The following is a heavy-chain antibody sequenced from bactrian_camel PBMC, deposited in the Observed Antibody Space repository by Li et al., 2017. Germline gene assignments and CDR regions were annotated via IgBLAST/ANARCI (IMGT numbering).Heavy chain of an antibody. CDR3: AVRYPGCGLGPAERYEYKF. Sequence: VQLVESGGGSVQTGGSLRLSCVASGYSQSEYAMARFRQSAGKEREGVATIDPDGSATYANFAEGRFTISQENAKHTVYLQLNNLKPSDTAMYYCAVRYPGCGLGPAERYEYKFWGQGTQVTVS. D-gene: IGHD5*01. J-gene: IGHJ4*01. CDR1: GYSQSEYA. CDR2: IDPDGSA. V-gene: IGHV3S53*01.